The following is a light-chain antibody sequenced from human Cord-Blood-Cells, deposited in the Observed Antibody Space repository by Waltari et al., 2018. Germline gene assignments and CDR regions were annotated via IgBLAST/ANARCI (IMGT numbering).Light chain of an antibody. CDR2: GAS. Sequence: VSPGERATLSCRASQSVSSNLAWYQLKPGQAPRLLIYGASTRATGIPARFSGSGSGTEFTLTVSSLQSEDFAVYYCQQYNNWAPWTFGQGTKVEIK. V-gene: IGKV3-15*01. CDR3: QQYNNWAPWT. CDR1: QSVSSN. J-gene: IGKJ1*01.